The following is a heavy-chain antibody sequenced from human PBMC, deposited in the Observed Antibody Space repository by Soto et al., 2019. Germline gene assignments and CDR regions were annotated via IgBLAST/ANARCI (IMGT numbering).Heavy chain of an antibody. CDR2: IIPIFGTA. D-gene: IGHD3-10*01. CDR1: GGTFSSYA. CDR3: ARSITMVRGYYYYYYGMDV. V-gene: IGHV1-69*13. Sequence: SVKVSCKASGGTFSSYAISWVRQAPGQGLEWMGGIIPIFGTANYAQKFQGRVTITADESTSTAYMELSSLRSEDTAVYYCARSITMVRGYYYYYYGMDVWGQGTTVTVSS. J-gene: IGHJ6*02.